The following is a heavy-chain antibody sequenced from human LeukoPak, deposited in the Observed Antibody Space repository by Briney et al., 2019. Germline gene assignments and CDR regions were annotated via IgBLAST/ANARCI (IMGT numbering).Heavy chain of an antibody. D-gene: IGHD6-19*01. J-gene: IGHJ3*02. CDR1: GGSISSGSYY. Sequence: SQTLSLTCTVSGGSISSGSYYWSWIRQPAGKGLEWIGRIYTSGSTNYNPFLKSRVTISVDTSKNQFSLKLSSVTAADTAVYYCAREGGQWLLVDIWGQGTMVTVSS. CDR3: AREGGQWLLVDI. CDR2: IYTSGST. V-gene: IGHV4-61*02.